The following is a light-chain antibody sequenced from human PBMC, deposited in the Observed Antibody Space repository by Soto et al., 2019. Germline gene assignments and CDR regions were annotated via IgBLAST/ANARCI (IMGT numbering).Light chain of an antibody. Sequence: EIVLTQSPGTLPLSPGERATLSCRASQSVSSSYLAWYQQKPGQAPRLLIYGASSSATGIPDRVSRRGSWTDFTLNIARLEPEDFAVDYCEHYGSSGYTFGQGTKLEIK. V-gene: IGKV3-20*01. J-gene: IGKJ2*01. CDR3: EHYGSSGYT. CDR2: GAS. CDR1: QSVSSSY.